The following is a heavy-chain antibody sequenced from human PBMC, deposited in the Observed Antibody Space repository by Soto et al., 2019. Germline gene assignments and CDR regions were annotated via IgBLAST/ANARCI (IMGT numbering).Heavy chain of an antibody. CDR3: AKAITPVAGPPDY. J-gene: IGHJ4*02. D-gene: IGHD6-19*01. CDR1: GFTFSSYA. CDR2: FSGSGGST. Sequence: GVSLRLSCAASGFTFSSYAMSWVREAPGKGQEWVSAFSGSGGSTYYADSVKGRFTISRDNSKNTLYLQMNSLRAEDTAVYYCAKAITPVAGPPDYWGQGTLVTVSS. V-gene: IGHV3-23*01.